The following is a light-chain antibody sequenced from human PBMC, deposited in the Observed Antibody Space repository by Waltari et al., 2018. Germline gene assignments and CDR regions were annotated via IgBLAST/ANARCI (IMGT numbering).Light chain of an antibody. CDR2: EDN. Sequence: SYELTQPPSVSVSPGQTAILTCSGAALDYNYTSCYRQRPDQSPVLIPHEDNKRPTGIPDRFAGSSSGNIATLIISGTQAMDEAEYYCQAWDNTIVVFGGGTKLTVL. CDR1: ALDYNY. J-gene: IGLJ3*02. V-gene: IGLV3-1*01. CDR3: QAWDNTIVV.